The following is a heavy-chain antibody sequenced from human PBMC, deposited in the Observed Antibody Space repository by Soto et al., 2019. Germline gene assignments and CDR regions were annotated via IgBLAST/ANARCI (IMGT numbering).Heavy chain of an antibody. V-gene: IGHV4-34*01. CDR2: INHSGST. Sequence: PSETLSLTCAVYGGSFSNYYWSWIRQPPGKGLEWIGEINHSGSTNYNPSLKSRVTISVDTSKNQFSLKLSSVTAADTAVYYCARTSRFEYWGQGTLVTVS. CDR3: ARTSRFEY. CDR1: GGSFSNYY. J-gene: IGHJ4*02. D-gene: IGHD6-6*01.